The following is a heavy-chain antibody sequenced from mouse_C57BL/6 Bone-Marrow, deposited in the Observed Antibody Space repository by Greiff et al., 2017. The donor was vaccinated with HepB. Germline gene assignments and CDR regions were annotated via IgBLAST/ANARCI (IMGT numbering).Heavy chain of an antibody. J-gene: IGHJ4*01. CDR1: GFTFSNYW. Sequence: EVMLVESGGGLVQPGGSMKLSCVASGFTFSNYWMNWVRQSPEKGLEWVAQIRLKSDNYATHYAESVKGRFTISRDDSKSSVYLQMNNLRAEDTGIYYCTSRWDGAMDYWGQGTSVTVSS. CDR3: TSRWDGAMDY. V-gene: IGHV6-3*01. CDR2: IRLKSDNYAT. D-gene: IGHD4-1*01.